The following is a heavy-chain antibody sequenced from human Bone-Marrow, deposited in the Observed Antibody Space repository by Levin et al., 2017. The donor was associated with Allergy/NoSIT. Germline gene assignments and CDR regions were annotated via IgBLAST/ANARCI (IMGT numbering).Heavy chain of an antibody. J-gene: IGHJ4*02. CDR1: GFTFSGHW. CDR3: ARDDDNTPGVSFDY. Sequence: PGESLKISCAASGFTFSGHWMNWVRQAPGKGLEWVANIRQDGSDKNYVDSVKGRFTISRDNAKNSLYLQMNSLRAEDTAVYYCARDDDNTPGVSFDYWGQGILVTVSS. V-gene: IGHV3-7*01. D-gene: IGHD3-9*01. CDR2: IRQDGSDK.